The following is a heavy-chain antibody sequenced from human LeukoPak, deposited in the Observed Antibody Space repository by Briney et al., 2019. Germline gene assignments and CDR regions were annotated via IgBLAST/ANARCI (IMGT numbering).Heavy chain of an antibody. Sequence: TGGSLRLSCAASGFTFSSYTMSWVRQAPGKGLEWVSTITTSDGNTYYADSVKGRFTVYRDNSKNTLFLQMNSLRAEDTAVYYCAKDSRGNYVAWLDPWGQGTLVSVSS. CDR2: ITTSDGNT. CDR3: AKDSRGNYVAWLDP. CDR1: GFTFSSYT. J-gene: IGHJ5*02. V-gene: IGHV3-23*01. D-gene: IGHD4-11*01.